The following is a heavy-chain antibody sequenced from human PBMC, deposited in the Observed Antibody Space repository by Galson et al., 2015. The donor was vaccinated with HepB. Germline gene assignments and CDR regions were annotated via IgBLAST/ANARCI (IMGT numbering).Heavy chain of an antibody. D-gene: IGHD3-10*01. CDR1: GYTFTSYY. Sequence: SVKVSCKASGYTFTSYYMHWVRQAPGQGLEWMGIINPSGGSTSYAQKLQGRVTMTRDTSTSTVYMELSSLRSEDTAVYYCAREVPFMVREPWGAFDIWGQGTMVTVSS. V-gene: IGHV1-46*04. CDR3: AREVPFMVREPWGAFDI. CDR2: INPSGGST. J-gene: IGHJ3*02.